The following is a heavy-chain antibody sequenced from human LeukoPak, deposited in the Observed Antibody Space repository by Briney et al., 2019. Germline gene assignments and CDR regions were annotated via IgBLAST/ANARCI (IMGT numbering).Heavy chain of an antibody. V-gene: IGHV3-48*01. J-gene: IGHJ4*02. CDR3: AREVGATDY. CDR2: ISSSSSTI. D-gene: IGHD1-26*01. Sequence: GGSLRLSCAASGFTFSSYSMNWVRQAPGKGLEWVSYISSSSSTIYYADSVKGRFTISRDNAKNSLYLQMNSLRAEDTAVYYCAREVGATDYWAREPWSPSPQ. CDR1: GFTFSSYS.